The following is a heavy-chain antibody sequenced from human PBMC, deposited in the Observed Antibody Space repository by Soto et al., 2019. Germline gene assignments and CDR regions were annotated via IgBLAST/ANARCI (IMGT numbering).Heavy chain of an antibody. V-gene: IGHV2-5*02. J-gene: IGHJ4*01. Sequence: SGPTLVNPTQTLTLTCTLSGVSLTTNGVGVDWFRQPPGKALEWLALIYWDDDILYSPSLKNRLTITKDISKNQVVLTVTNMDSVDTATYYCAHRRGGPSIVWGQGTLVTVSS. CDR3: AHRRGGPSIV. CDR2: IYWDDDI. D-gene: IGHD2-15*01. CDR1: GVSLTTNGVG.